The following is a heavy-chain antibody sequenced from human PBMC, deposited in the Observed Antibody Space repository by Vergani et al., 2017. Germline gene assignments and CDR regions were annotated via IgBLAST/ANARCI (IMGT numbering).Heavy chain of an antibody. CDR3: AREVPYSSSWYEVGFDY. CDR2: INSDGSST. CDR1: GFTFSSYW. V-gene: IGHV3-74*01. Sequence: EVQLLESGGNLIQPGGSLRLSCGASGFTFSSYWMHWVRQAPGKGLVWVSRINSDGSSTSYADSVKGRFTISRDNAKNTLYLQMNSLRAEDTAVYYCAREVPYSSSWYEVGFDYWGQGTLVTVSS. J-gene: IGHJ4*02. D-gene: IGHD6-13*01.